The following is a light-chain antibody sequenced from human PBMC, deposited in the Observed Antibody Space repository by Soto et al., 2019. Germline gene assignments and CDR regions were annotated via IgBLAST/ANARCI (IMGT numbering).Light chain of an antibody. V-gene: IGLV2-14*01. CDR2: EVS. CDR3: SSYTTSTTRII. CDR1: SSDVGGYNH. J-gene: IGLJ2*01. Sequence: QSALTQPASVSGSPGQSITISCTGSSSDVGGYNHVSWYQQHPGKAPKLMIYEVSNRPSGVSNRFSGSKSGNTASLTISGRQADDEPDYYCSSYTTSTTRIIFGGGTQLTVL.